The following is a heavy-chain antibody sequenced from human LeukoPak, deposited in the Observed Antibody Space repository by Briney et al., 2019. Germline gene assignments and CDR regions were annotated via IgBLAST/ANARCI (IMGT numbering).Heavy chain of an antibody. CDR2: ISADGSST. V-gene: IGHV3-74*01. D-gene: IGHD1-1*01. J-gene: IGHJ3*01. Sequence: PGGSLRLSCAASGFTFSGYYMHWVRQAPGKGLVWVTRISADGSSTLYADSVKGRFTISRDNAKNTLYLQMNSLRAEDTAVYYCATANSGPDVWGRGTTVTVSS. CDR3: ATANSGPDV. CDR1: GFTFSGYY.